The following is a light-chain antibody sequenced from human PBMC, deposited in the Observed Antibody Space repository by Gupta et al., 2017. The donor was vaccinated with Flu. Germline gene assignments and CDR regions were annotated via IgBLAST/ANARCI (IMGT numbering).Light chain of an antibody. CDR2: DVS. J-gene: IGLJ2*01. CDR1: SGVGAYEY. V-gene: IGLV2-14*03. CDR3: SSYTSSSTLVL. Sequence: SGVGAYEYVAWYHHHPAKAPRLMISDVSNRPSGVSNRFSGSKSGNTASLTIAGLQAEDEADYYCSSYTSSSTLVLFGGGTKLTVL.